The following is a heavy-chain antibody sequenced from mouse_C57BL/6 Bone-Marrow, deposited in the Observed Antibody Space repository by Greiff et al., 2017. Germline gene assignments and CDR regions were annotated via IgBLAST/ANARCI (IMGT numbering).Heavy chain of an antibody. CDR1: GFNIKDYY. D-gene: IGHD1-1*01. Sequence: VQLQQSGAELVKPGASVKLSCTASGFNIKDYYMNWVKQRTEQGLEWIGRIDPEDGETKYDPNFQGKATITADTSSNTAYLQCRSLTSVDTAVSYGAREDFYGSLDVWGTGTTVTVSS. J-gene: IGHJ1*03. V-gene: IGHV14-2*01. CDR3: AREDFYGSLDV. CDR2: IDPEDGET.